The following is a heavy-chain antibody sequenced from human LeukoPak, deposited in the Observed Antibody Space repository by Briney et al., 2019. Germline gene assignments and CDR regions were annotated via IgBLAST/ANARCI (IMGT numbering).Heavy chain of an antibody. CDR2: ISAYNGNT. J-gene: IGHJ6*02. V-gene: IGHV1-18*01. CDR1: GYPFSSYD. D-gene: IGHD3-22*01. Sequence: GASVKVSCKASGYPFSSYDINWVRQAPGQGLEWMGWISAYNGNTNYAQKLQGRVTMTTDTSTSTAYMELRSLRSDDTAVYYCARDLVLSTMIVVVTPYYYGMDVWGQGTTVTVSS. CDR3: ARDLVLSTMIVVVTPYYYGMDV.